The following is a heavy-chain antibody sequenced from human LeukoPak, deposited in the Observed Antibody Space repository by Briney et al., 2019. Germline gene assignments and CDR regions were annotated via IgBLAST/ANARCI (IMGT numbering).Heavy chain of an antibody. Sequence: PGRSLRLSCAASGFPFSTYAMTWVRQAPGKGLEWVSGITGSDSSTYYADSVRGRFTISRDNSKNTVFLQMSSLRADDTAIYYCARGATPYDYGGNSVYWGQGTLVTVSS. V-gene: IGHV3-23*01. CDR3: ARGATPYDYGGNSVY. CDR1: GFPFSTYA. D-gene: IGHD4-23*01. CDR2: ITGSDSST. J-gene: IGHJ4*02.